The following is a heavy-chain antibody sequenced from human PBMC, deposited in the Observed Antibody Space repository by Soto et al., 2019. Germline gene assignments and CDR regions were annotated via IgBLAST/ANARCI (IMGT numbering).Heavy chain of an antibody. Sequence: EVQLVESGGGLVQPGGSLRLSCAASGFTVSSNYMSWVRQAPGKGLEWVSVIYSGGSTYYADSVKGRFTIPRDNSKNTLYLQMNSLRAEDTAVYYCERSRYSCSSSDAFDIWGQGTMVTVSS. V-gene: IGHV3-66*01. J-gene: IGHJ3*02. CDR3: ERSRYSCSSSDAFDI. CDR1: GFTVSSNY. D-gene: IGHD6-6*01. CDR2: IYSGGST.